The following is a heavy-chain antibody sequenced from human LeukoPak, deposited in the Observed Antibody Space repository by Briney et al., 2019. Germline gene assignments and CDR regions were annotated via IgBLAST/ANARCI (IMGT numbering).Heavy chain of an antibody. V-gene: IGHV4-39*02. CDR3: ARDRHSGRFYTIDY. Sequence: SETLSLTCTVSGGSISISSYYWGWVRQPPGEGLEWIGSITYSGNTYYNPSLKSRVTISVDTSNNQFSLQLYTVTAADTAVYFCARDRHSGRFYTIDYWGQGTLVTVSS. CDR2: ITYSGNT. CDR1: GGSISISSYY. D-gene: IGHD1-26*01. J-gene: IGHJ4*02.